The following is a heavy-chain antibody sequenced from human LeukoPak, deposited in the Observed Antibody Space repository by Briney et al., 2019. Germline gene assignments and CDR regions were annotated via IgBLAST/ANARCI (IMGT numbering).Heavy chain of an antibody. J-gene: IGHJ6*04. CDR3: ARDRDVDTAMP. CDR1: GFTFSSYS. D-gene: IGHD5-18*01. Sequence: GGSLRLSCAASGFTFSSYSMNWVRQAPGKGLGWVSYISSSSSTIYYADSVKGRFTISRDNAKNSLYLQMNSLRAEDTAVYYCARDRDVDTAMPWGKGTTVTVSS. V-gene: IGHV3-48*01. CDR2: ISSSSSTI.